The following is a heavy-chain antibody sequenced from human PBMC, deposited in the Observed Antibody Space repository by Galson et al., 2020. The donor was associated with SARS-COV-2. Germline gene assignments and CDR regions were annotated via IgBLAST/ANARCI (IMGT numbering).Heavy chain of an antibody. CDR1: GGSISRYY. V-gene: IGHV4-59*01. CDR3: ARDIWGSGVNNYGLDV. Sequence: SETLSLTCTVSGGSISRYYWSWIRQPPGKGLEWIGYIYYSGSNSYNPSLKGRVTISVDMSKYQFSLQLTSVTAADTAVYYCARDIWGSGVNNYGLDVWGQGTTVTVSS. CDR2: IYYSGSN. J-gene: IGHJ6*02. D-gene: IGHD7-27*01.